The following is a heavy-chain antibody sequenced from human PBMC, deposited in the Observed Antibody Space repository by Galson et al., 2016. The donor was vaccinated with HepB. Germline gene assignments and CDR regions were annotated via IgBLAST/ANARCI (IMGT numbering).Heavy chain of an antibody. J-gene: IGHJ4*01. CDR2: ISSYGSTI. Sequence: SLRLSCAASGFTFTTYEMTWVRQAPGKGLEWISYISSYGSTIYYADSVKGRFTISRDNAENSLYLQMNSLRAEDTAVYYCAGFRWLEPLDYWGHGTLVTVSS. CDR1: GFTFTTYE. CDR3: AGFRWLEPLDY. V-gene: IGHV3-48*03. D-gene: IGHD6-19*01.